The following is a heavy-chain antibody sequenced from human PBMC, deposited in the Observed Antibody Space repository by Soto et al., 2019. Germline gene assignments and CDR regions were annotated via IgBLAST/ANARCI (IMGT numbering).Heavy chain of an antibody. V-gene: IGHV1-69*05. CDR3: ARGNHRWLQLWYFDL. Sequence: QVQLVQSGAEVKKPGSSVTVSCKASGGTFSSYTISWVRQAPGQGLEWMGGIIPIFGTANYAQKFQGRVTITPDQSTXTAYMELSSLRSEGTAVYYCARGNHRWLQLWYFDLWGRGTLVTVSS. CDR1: GGTFSSYT. CDR2: IIPIFGTA. D-gene: IGHD5-12*01. J-gene: IGHJ2*01.